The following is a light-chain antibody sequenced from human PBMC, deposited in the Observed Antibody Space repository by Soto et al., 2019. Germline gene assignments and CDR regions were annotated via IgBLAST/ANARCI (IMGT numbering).Light chain of an antibody. CDR2: GAS. J-gene: IGKJ4*01. V-gene: IGKV3-20*01. CDR1: QSVSSSY. Sequence: EIVLTQSPGTLSLSPGEGATLSCRASQSVSSSYLAWYQQKPGQAPRLLIYGASSRATGIPDRFSGSGSGTDFTLTINKLEPDDFAVYYCQQYTDSPITFGGGTKVDIK. CDR3: QQYTDSPIT.